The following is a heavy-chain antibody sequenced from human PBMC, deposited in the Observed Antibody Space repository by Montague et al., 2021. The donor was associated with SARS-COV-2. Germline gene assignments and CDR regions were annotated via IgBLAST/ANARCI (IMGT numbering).Heavy chain of an antibody. CDR2: FYYSGST. Sequence: SETLSLTCTVSGGSISSSSYYWGWICQPPGKGLVGIGTFYYSGSTYYNPSLKSRLSITVDTSKNQFSLNLSSVAAADTSVYYCARGAWQGYGGRPGSFDSWGQGTLVTVSS. D-gene: IGHD4/OR15-4a*01. V-gene: IGHV4-39*01. CDR1: GGSISSSSYY. J-gene: IGHJ4*02. CDR3: ARGAWQGYGGRPGSFDS.